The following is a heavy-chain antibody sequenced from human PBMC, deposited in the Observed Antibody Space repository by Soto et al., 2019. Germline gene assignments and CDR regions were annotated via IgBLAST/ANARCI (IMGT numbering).Heavy chain of an antibody. CDR1: EFTFNTYW. J-gene: IGHJ6*02. D-gene: IGHD6-19*01. V-gene: IGHV3-7*05. CDR2: IKDGGSEK. CDR3: ARDWGTPGRGSAVGYYYHYGMDV. Sequence: EVQLVESGGGLVQPGGSLRLSCLASEFTFNTYWMNWVRQAPGRGLEWVAGIKDGGSEKNYVDSVKGRFTISRDNAKNSLYLQMNSLRGEDTAVYFCARDWGTPGRGSAVGYYYHYGMDVWGQGTTVTVSS.